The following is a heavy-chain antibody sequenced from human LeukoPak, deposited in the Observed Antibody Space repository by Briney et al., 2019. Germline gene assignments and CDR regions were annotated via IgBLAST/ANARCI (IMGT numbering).Heavy chain of an antibody. D-gene: IGHD3-10*01. CDR2: ISSSSSYI. J-gene: IGHJ5*02. CDR1: GFTFSSYS. CDR3: ARGPSPVPYYYGSGSYYNLP. V-gene: IGHV3-21*01. Sequence: SGGSLRLSCAASGFTFSSYSMTWVRQAPGKGLEWVSSISSSSSYIYYADSVKGRFTISRDNAKNSLYLQMNSLRAEDTAVYYCARGPSPVPYYYGSGSYYNLPWGQGTLVTVSS.